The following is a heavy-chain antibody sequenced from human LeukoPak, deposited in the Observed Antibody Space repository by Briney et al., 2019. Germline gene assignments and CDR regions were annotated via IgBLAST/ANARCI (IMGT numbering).Heavy chain of an antibody. CDR1: GYTFTSYD. Sequence: ASVTVSCTASGYTFTSYDINWLRQATGQGLEWMGWMNPNSGNTGYAQKFQGRVTMTRNTSISTAYMELSSLRSEDTAVYYCARGGVVLHSSGWPYNWFDPWGQGTLVTVSS. J-gene: IGHJ5*02. CDR3: ARGGVVLHSSGWPYNWFDP. V-gene: IGHV1-8*01. CDR2: MNPNSGNT. D-gene: IGHD6-19*01.